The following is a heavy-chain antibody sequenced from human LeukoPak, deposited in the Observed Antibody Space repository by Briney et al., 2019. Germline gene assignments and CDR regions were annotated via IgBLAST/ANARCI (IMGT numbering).Heavy chain of an antibody. J-gene: IGHJ5*02. CDR1: GFTFSSYS. V-gene: IGHV3-21*06. Sequence: GGSLRLSCAASGFTFSSYSMNWVRQAPGKGLEWVSSISSSSSYIYYADSLKGRFTISRDNAKNSLYLQMNSLRAEDTAVYYCARDLGQYYDTSDNWFDPWGQGTLVTVSS. CDR3: ARDLGQYYDTSDNWFDP. CDR2: ISSSSSYI. D-gene: IGHD3-22*01.